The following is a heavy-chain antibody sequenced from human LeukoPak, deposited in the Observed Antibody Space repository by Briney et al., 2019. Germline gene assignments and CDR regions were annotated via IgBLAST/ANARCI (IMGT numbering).Heavy chain of an antibody. D-gene: IGHD3-22*01. J-gene: IGHJ4*02. V-gene: IGHV4-59*08. CDR1: GGSISSYY. CDR3: ARHRNYYDSSGYAGFDY. CDR2: FYYSGST. Sequence: SETLSLTCTVSGGSISSYYWSWIRPPPGKGRWWIGYFYYSGSTNYNPSLKSRVTISVDTSKNQFSLKLSSVTAADTAVYYCARHRNYYDSSGYAGFDYWGQGTLVTVSS.